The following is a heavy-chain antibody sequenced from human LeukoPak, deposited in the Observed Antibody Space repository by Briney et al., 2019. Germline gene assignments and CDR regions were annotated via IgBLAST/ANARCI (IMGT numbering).Heavy chain of an antibody. D-gene: IGHD2-15*01. V-gene: IGHV5-10-1*01. J-gene: IGHJ4*02. CDR2: IDPSDSYT. Sequence: GESLKISCKGSGYSFTSYWITWVRQMPGKGLEWMGKIDPSDSYTNYSPSLQGHVTISADKSISTAYLQWSSLKASDTAMYYCARDLRYCSGGSCYSTSPFDYWGQGTLVTVSS. CDR3: ARDLRYCSGGSCYSTSPFDY. CDR1: GYSFTSYW.